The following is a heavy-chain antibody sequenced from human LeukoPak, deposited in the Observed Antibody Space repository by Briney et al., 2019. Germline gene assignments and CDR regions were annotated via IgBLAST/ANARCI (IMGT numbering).Heavy chain of an antibody. J-gene: IGHJ4*02. CDR1: GYSISSAYY. Sequence: PSETLSLTCTVSGYSISSAYYWGWIRQPPGKGLEWIGSFYHSGSTYYNPSLKSRVTISVDTSKNQFSLKVSYVTAADTAVYYCARFWVRWAFDYWGQGTLVTVSS. D-gene: IGHD4-23*01. CDR3: ARFWVRWAFDY. CDR2: FYHSGST. V-gene: IGHV4-38-2*02.